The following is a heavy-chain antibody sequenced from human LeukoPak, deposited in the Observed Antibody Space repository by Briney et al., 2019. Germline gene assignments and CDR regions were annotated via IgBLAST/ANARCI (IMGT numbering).Heavy chain of an antibody. CDR3: ASQRDYYDSSGDPPFDY. Sequence: GGSLRLSCAASGFTFSSYGMHWVRQAPGKGLEWVAVIWYDGSNKYYADSVKGRFTISRDNSKNTLYLQMNSLRAEDTAVYYCASQRDYYDSSGDPPFDYWGQGTLVTVSS. CDR2: IWYDGSNK. J-gene: IGHJ4*02. V-gene: IGHV3-30*02. CDR1: GFTFSSYG. D-gene: IGHD3-22*01.